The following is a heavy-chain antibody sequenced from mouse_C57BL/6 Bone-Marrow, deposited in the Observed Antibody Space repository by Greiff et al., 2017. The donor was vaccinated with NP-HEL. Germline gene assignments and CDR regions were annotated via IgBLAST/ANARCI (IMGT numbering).Heavy chain of an antibody. CDR1: GFTFSDYG. Sequence: EVQRVESGGGLVKPGGSLKLSCAASGFTFSDYGMHWVRQAPEKGLEWVAYISSGSSTIYYADTVKGRFTISRDNAKNTLFLQLTSLRSEDTAMYYCASNYSSYWYFDVWGTGTTVTVSS. CDR2: ISSGSSTI. D-gene: IGHD2-12*01. CDR3: ASNYSSYWYFDV. J-gene: IGHJ1*03. V-gene: IGHV5-17*01.